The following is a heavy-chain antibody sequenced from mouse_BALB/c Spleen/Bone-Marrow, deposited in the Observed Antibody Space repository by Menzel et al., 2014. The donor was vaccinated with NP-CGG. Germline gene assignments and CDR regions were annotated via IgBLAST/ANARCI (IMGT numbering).Heavy chain of an antibody. CDR3: ARYGNYDAMDY. D-gene: IGHD2-1*01. Sequence: QVQLQQPGAELVKPGASVKLPCEASGYTFTSYWMHWVKQRPGQGPEWIGEINPSNGHTNYNETFKSKATLTVDKSSTTAYMQLSSLTSDDSAVYYCARYGNYDAMDYWGQGTSVTVSS. CDR2: INPSNGHT. CDR1: GYTFTSYW. V-gene: IGHV1S81*02. J-gene: IGHJ4*01.